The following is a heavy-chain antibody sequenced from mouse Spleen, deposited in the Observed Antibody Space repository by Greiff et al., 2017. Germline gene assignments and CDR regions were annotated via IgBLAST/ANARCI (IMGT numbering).Heavy chain of an antibody. V-gene: IGHV5-6*02. D-gene: IGHD1-1*01. Sequence: DVKLVESGGDLVKPGGSLKLSCAASGFTFSSYGMSWVRQTPDKRLEWVATISSGGSYTYYPDSVKGRFTISRDNAKNTLYLQMSSLKSEDTAMYYCARHGIYYYGSSYNYFDYWGQGTTLTVSS. J-gene: IGHJ2*01. CDR2: ISSGGSYT. CDR3: ARHGIYYYGSSYNYFDY. CDR1: GFTFSSYG.